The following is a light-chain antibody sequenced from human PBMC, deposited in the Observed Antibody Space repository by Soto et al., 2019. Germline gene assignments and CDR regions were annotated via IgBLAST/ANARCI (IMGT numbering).Light chain of an antibody. J-gene: IGKJ5*01. CDR1: QSISSY. CDR2: DAS. CDR3: QQYGSSPS. Sequence: EIVMTQSPATLSVSPGERATLSCRASQSISSYLAWYQQKPGQASRLLIYDASNRATGIPARFSGSGSGTDFTLTISSLQSEDFAVYYCQQYGSSPSFGQGTRLEIK. V-gene: IGKV3D-15*02.